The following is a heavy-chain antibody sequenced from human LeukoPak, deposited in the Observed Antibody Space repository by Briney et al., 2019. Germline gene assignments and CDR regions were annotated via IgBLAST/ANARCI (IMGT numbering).Heavy chain of an antibody. V-gene: IGHV4-30-2*01. CDR1: GGSISSGGYS. Sequence: SETLSLTCAVSGGSISSGGYSWSWIRQPPGKGLEWIGYIYHSGSTYYNPSLKSRVTISVDRSKNQFSLKLSSVTAEDTAVYYCAKDPKGRGPWTATYYFDYWGQGTLVTVSS. CDR2: IYHSGST. CDR3: AKDPKGRGPWTATYYFDY. J-gene: IGHJ4*02. D-gene: IGHD2-21*02.